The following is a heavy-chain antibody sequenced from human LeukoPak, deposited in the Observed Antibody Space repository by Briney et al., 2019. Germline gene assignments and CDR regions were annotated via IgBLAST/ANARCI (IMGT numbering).Heavy chain of an antibody. Sequence: SVKVSCKASGGTFSSYAISWVRQAPGQGLEWMGRIIPIFGTANYAQKFQGRVTITTDESTSTAYMELSSLRSEDTAVYYCARVHRDPREFSIGCYWTFEYWRQGTLVTVSS. CDR2: IIPIFGTA. J-gene: IGHJ4*02. V-gene: IGHV1-69*05. CDR3: ARVHRDPREFSIGCYWTFEY. CDR1: GGTFSSYA. D-gene: IGHD6-19*01.